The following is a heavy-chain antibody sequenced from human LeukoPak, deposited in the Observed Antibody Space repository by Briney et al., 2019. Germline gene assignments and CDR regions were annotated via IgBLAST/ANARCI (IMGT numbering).Heavy chain of an antibody. CDR2: ISAFNGDT. CDR3: ASRGYFGYDYGNYFAN. D-gene: IGHD5-12*01. Sequence: ASVRVSCKASGDSFTSYGVFWVRQAPGQGLEWMGWISAFNGDTKNAQKFQDRITMTTETSTNTAYMELRRLKSDDTAVYYCASRGYFGYDYGNYFANWGQGMLVTVSS. J-gene: IGHJ4*02. V-gene: IGHV1-18*01. CDR1: GDSFTSYG.